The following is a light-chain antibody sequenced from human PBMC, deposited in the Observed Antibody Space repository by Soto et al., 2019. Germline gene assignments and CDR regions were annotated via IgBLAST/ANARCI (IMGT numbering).Light chain of an antibody. J-gene: IGKJ1*01. V-gene: IGKV3-20*01. CDR3: QQYGSSPWT. CDR2: GAS. CDR1: QSVSSSY. Sequence: EIVLTQSPGTLSLSPGESATLSCRASQSVSSSYLAWYQQKPGQAPRLLIYGASSRATGIPDRFSGSGSGTDFPLTISRLEPEDFAVYYCQQYGSSPWTFGQGTKVDIK.